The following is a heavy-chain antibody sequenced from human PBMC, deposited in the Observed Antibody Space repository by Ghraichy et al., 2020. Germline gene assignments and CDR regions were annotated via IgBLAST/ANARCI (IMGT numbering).Heavy chain of an antibody. Sequence: ESLNISCAASGFTFSSYWMSWVRQAPGKGLEWVANIKQVGSEKYYVDSVKGRFTISRDNAKNSLYLQMNTLGAEDTAVYYCARGGDYLEYWGQGTLVTVSS. CDR3: ARGGDYLEY. V-gene: IGHV3-7*03. D-gene: IGHD4-17*01. J-gene: IGHJ4*02. CDR2: IKQVGSEK. CDR1: GFTFSSYW.